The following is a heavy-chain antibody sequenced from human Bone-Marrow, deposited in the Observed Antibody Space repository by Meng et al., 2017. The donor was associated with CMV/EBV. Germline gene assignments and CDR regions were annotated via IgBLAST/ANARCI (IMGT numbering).Heavy chain of an antibody. CDR1: GYTFTSYD. J-gene: IGHJ4*02. V-gene: IGHV1-18*04. CDR2: ISAYNGNT. Sequence: ASVKVSCKASGYTFTSYDINWVRQAPGQGLEWMGWISAYNGNTNYAQKLQGRVTMTTDTSTSTAYMELRSLRSDDTAVYYCARATWSIVGATTSDYWVQGTLVTVSS. D-gene: IGHD1-26*01. CDR3: ARATWSIVGATTSDY.